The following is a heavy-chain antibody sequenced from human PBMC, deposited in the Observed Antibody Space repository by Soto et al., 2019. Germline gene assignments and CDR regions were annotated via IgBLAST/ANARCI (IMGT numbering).Heavy chain of an antibody. CDR2: MNPNSGNT. V-gene: IGHV1-8*01. J-gene: IGHJ6*03. Sequence: SVKVSCKASGYTFTSYDINWVRQATGQGLEWMGWMNPNSGNTGYAQKFQGRVTMARNTSISTAYMELSSLRSEDTAVYYCARSDCSSTSCHLGYYYYYMDVWGKGTTVTVSS. D-gene: IGHD2-2*01. CDR3: ARSDCSSTSCHLGYYYYYMDV. CDR1: GYTFTSYD.